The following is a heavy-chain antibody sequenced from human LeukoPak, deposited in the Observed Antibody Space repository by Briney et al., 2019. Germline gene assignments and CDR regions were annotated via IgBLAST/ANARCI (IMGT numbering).Heavy chain of an antibody. CDR1: GFTFSSYA. J-gene: IGHJ4*02. CDR3: AKNNDFWSGYSLDY. V-gene: IGHV3-23*01. CDR2: ISGRGGST. D-gene: IGHD3-3*01. Sequence: GGSLRLSCAASGFTFSSYAMSWVRQAPGKALEWVSAISGRGGSTNYADSVKGRFTISRDNSRNTLYLQMNSLRAEDTAVYYCAKNNDFWSGYSLDYWGRGTLVTVSS.